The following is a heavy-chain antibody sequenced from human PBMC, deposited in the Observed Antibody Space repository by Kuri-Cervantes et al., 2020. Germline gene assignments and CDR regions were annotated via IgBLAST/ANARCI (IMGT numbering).Heavy chain of an antibody. D-gene: IGHD3-10*01. V-gene: IGHV4-61*05. CDR2: IYYSGST. Sequence: SETLSLTCTVSGGSISSSSYYWGWIRQPPGKGLEWIGYIYYSGSTNYNPSLKSRVTISVDTSKNQFSLKLSSVTAADTAVYYCASTMVRGVIIYWGQGTLVTVSS. J-gene: IGHJ4*02. CDR3: ASTMVRGVIIY. CDR1: GGSISSSSYY.